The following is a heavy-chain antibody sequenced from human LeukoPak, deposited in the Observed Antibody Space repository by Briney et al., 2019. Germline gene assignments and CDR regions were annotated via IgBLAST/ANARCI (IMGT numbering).Heavy chain of an antibody. CDR3: AKDRSSGSGWPPFDY. J-gene: IGHJ4*02. D-gene: IGHD6-19*01. CDR1: GFAFSSYW. V-gene: IGHV3-7*03. CDR2: INQDGSEK. Sequence: PGGSLRLSCAASGFAFSSYWMSWVRQAPGKGLEWVANINQDGSEKYYVDSVKGRFTMSRDNAKNSLYLQMNSLRAEDTAVYYCAKDRSSGSGWPPFDYWGQGTLVTVSS.